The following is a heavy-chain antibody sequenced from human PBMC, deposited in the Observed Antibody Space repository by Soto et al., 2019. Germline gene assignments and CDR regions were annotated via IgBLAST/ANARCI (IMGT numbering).Heavy chain of an antibody. CDR3: ARQFDYDTSGYYYAY. CDR2: IIPLFGTA. J-gene: IGHJ4*02. CDR1: GGTFSKYA. V-gene: IGHV1-69*13. Sequence: SVKVSCKASGGTFSKYAIDWVRQAPGQGLEWMGGIIPLFGTAKYAQKFQGRVTITADEATSTAYMELSSLRSEDTAVYYCARQFDYDTSGYYYAYWGQGTLVTVS. D-gene: IGHD3-22*01.